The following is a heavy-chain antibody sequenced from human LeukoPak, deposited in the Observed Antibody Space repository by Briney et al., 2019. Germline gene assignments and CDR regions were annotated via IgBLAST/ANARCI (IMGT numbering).Heavy chain of an antibody. CDR1: GFTFSHAW. D-gene: IGHD5-18*01. V-gene: IGHV3-48*01. CDR2: ISSSSSVI. J-gene: IGHJ4*02. Sequence: GGSLRLSCAGSGFTFSHAWMSWVRQAPGKGLEWVAYISSSSSVIYYPDSVKGRFTISRDNAKNSLYLQMTSLTAEDTALYYCARDRRGDSYGPLDSWGQGTLVTVSS. CDR3: ARDRRGDSYGPLDS.